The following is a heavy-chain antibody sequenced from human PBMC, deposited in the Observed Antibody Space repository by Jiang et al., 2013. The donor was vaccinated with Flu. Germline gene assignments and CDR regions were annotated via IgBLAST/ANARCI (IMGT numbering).Heavy chain of an antibody. J-gene: IGHJ6*02. CDR1: GYSFTSYW. CDR3: ARRPGYCSGGSCYYYGMDV. CDR2: IYPGDSDT. V-gene: IGHV5-51*01. Sequence: GAEVKKPGESLKISCKGSGYSFTSYWIGWVRQMPGKGLEWMGIIYPGDSDTRYSPSFQGQVTISADKSISTAYLQWSSLKASDTAMYYCARRPGYCSGGSCYYYGMDVWGQGTTVTVSS. D-gene: IGHD2-15*01.